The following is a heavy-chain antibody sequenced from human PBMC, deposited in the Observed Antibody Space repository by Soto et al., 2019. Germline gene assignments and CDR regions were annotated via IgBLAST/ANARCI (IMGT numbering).Heavy chain of an antibody. CDR3: ARDSQWREKGHYYYAMDV. CDR2: IWYDGSNK. J-gene: IGHJ6*02. V-gene: IGHV3-33*01. Sequence: QVQLVESGGGVVQPGRSLRLSCATSGFIFNNYAMHWVRQAPGKGLEWVAVIWYDGSNKYYADSAKGRFSISRDNSKNTLSLKMNSLRDEDTAVYNCARDSQWREKGHYYYAMDVWGQGTTVTVSS. CDR1: GFIFNNYA. D-gene: IGHD6-19*01.